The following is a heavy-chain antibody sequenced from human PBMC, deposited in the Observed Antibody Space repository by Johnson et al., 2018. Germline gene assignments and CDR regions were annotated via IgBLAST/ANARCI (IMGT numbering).Heavy chain of an antibody. CDR2: ISYAGSNK. V-gene: IGHV3-30*03. J-gene: IGHJ1*01. D-gene: IGHD3-22*01. CDR1: GFTFSSYG. Sequence: QVQLVESGGGVVQPGRSLRLSCAASGFTFSSYGIHWVRQAPGTGLEWVAVISYAGSNKYYADSVQGRFTISRDNSKNTLYLQMNSLRAEDTAVYYCARDTELDYYDSSGYYLGYFQHWGQGTLVTVSS. CDR3: ARDTELDYYDSSGYYLGYFQH.